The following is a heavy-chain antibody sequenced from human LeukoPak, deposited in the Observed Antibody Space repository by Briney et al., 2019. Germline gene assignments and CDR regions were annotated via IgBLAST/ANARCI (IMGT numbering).Heavy chain of an antibody. CDR2: INHSGST. CDR1: GGSFSGYY. CDR3: ARGRSNGGPAWDDY. D-gene: IGHD1-26*01. J-gene: IGHJ4*02. Sequence: SETLSLTCAVYGGSFSGYYWSWIRQPPGKGLEWIGEINHSGSTNYNPSLKSRVTISVDTSKNQFSLKLSSVTAADTAVYYCARGRSNGGPAWDDYWGQGTLVTVSS. V-gene: IGHV4-34*01.